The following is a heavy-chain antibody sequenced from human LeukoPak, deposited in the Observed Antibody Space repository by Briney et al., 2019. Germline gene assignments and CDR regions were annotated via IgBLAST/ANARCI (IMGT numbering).Heavy chain of an antibody. J-gene: IGHJ4*02. D-gene: IGHD6-13*01. V-gene: IGHV4-30-2*01. CDR2: IYHTGST. CDR1: GGSISSGGYY. CDR3: ARDFDGGSSSSPCLTTPGY. Sequence: SETLSLTCTVSGGSISSGGYYWSWIRQPPGKGLEWIGYIYHTGSTYYNPSLKSRVTISVDRSNNQFSLKVTSVTVADTAVYYCARDFDGGSSSSPCLTTPGYWGQGTLVTVSS.